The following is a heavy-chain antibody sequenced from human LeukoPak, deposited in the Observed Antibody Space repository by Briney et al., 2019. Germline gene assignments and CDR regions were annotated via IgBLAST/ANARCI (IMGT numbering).Heavy chain of an antibody. CDR1: GYSFSNYW. Sequence: GESLKISCEGSGYSFSNYWIGWVRQMPGKGLEWMGIIYPGDYETRYSPSFQGLVSISVDKSISTAYLQWSSLKASDTAMYYCAIPPGYCGNDCSFDHWGQGTLVTVSS. CDR3: AIPPGYCGNDCSFDH. D-gene: IGHD2-21*02. J-gene: IGHJ4*02. CDR2: IYPGDYET. V-gene: IGHV5-51*01.